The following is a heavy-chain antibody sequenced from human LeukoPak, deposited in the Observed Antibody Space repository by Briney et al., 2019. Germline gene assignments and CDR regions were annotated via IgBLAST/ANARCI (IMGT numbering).Heavy chain of an antibody. D-gene: IGHD3-22*01. CDR3: ARHAYYYDSSGYHNYFDY. J-gene: IGHJ4*02. V-gene: IGHV4-59*08. CDR2: IYYSGST. CDR1: GGSISSYY. Sequence: SSETLSLTCTVSGGSISSYYWSWIRQPPGKGLEWSGYIYYSGSTNYNPSLKSRVTISVDTSKNQFSLKLSSVTAADTAVYYCARHAYYYDSSGYHNYFDYWGQGTLVTVSS.